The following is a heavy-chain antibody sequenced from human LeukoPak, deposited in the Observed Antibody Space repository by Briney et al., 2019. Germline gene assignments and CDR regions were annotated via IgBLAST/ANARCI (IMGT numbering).Heavy chain of an antibody. Sequence: GSLRLSCAASGFTFSSYAMSWVRQAPGKGLEWIGYIYYSGSTNYNPSLKSRITISVDTSKNQFSLKLSSVTAADTAVYYCARVSEQQLVDYWGQGTLVTVSS. D-gene: IGHD6-13*01. CDR3: ARVSEQQLVDY. CDR1: GFTFSSYA. CDR2: IYYSGST. J-gene: IGHJ4*02. V-gene: IGHV4-59*01.